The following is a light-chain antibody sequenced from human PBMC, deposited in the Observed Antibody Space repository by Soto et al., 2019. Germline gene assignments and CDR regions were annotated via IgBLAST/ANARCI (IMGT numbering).Light chain of an antibody. CDR2: QAS. J-gene: IGKJ1*01. Sequence: DIQMTQSPSTLSASVGDRVSITCRASQSISRQLAWYQQKPGKAPNLLIYQASNLETGVPSRFTGIGSTTEFHLYIRSLQAAGFAPYCCLQPPGYWTFGQGTKVEVK. V-gene: IGKV1-5*03. CDR1: QSISRQ. CDR3: LQPPGYWT.